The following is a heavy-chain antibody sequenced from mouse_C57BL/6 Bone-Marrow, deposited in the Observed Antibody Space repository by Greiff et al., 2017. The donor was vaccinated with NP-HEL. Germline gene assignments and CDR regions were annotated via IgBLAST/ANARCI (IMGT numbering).Heavy chain of an antibody. V-gene: IGHV1-81*01. CDR1: GYTFTSYG. Sequence: VQLQQSGAELARPGASVKLSCKASGYTFTSYGISWVKQRPGQGLEWIGEIYPRSGNTYYNEKFKGKATLTADKSSSTAYMELRSLTSEDSAVYFCARERVTTVVATYYAMDYWGQGTSVTVSS. J-gene: IGHJ4*01. CDR3: ARERVTTVVATYYAMDY. CDR2: IYPRSGNT. D-gene: IGHD1-1*01.